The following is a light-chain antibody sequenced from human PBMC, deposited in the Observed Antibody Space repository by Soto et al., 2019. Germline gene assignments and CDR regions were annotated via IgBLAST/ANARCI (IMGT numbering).Light chain of an antibody. CDR1: SSDVGGYNY. CDR2: DVS. J-gene: IGLJ1*01. CDR3: SSYTISSTRV. Sequence: QSALTQPASVSGSPGQSITISCTGTSSDVGGYNYVSWYQQHPGKAPKLMIYDVSYRPSGVSSRFSGSKSGKTASLTISGLQAEDEADYYCSSYTISSTRVFGTGTKVTVL. V-gene: IGLV2-14*01.